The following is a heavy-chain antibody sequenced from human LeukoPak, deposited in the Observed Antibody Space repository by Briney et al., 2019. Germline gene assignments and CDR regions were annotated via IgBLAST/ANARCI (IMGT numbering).Heavy chain of an antibody. J-gene: IGHJ5*02. CDR1: GYTFTSYA. Sequence: ASVKVSCKASGYTFTSYAMNWVRQAPGQGLEWMGRIIPILGIANYAQKFQGRVTITADKSTSTAYMELSSLRSEDTAVYYCARVGSSPKRNWFDPWGQGTLVTVSS. CDR2: IIPILGIA. CDR3: ARVGSSPKRNWFDP. D-gene: IGHD6-13*01. V-gene: IGHV1-69*04.